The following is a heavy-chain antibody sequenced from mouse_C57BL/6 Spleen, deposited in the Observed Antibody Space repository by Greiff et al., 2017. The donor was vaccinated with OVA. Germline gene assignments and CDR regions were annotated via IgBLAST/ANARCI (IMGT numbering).Heavy chain of an antibody. CDR1: GFTFSDYG. V-gene: IGHV5-17*01. J-gene: IGHJ4*01. CDR3: ARVGGGSGVPYAMDY. CDR2: ISSGSSTI. Sequence: EVQGVESGGGLVKPGGSLKLSCAASGFTFSDYGMHWVRQAPEKGLEWVAYISSGSSTIYYADTVKGRFTISRDNAKNTLFLQMTSLRSEDTAMYYCARVGGGSGVPYAMDYWGQGTSVTVSS. D-gene: IGHD1-1*01.